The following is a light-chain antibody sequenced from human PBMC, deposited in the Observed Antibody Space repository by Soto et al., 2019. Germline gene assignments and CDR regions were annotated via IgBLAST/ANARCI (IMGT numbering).Light chain of an antibody. CDR3: SSYTSSSTPSV. Sequence: QSALTQPASVSGSPGQSITISCTGTNSDVGGYNYVSWYQQHPGKAPKLMIYEVRNRPSGISNRFSGSKSGNTASLTISGLQAEDEADYYCSSYTSSSTPSVFGTGTKVTVL. J-gene: IGLJ1*01. CDR2: EVR. CDR1: NSDVGGYNY. V-gene: IGLV2-14*01.